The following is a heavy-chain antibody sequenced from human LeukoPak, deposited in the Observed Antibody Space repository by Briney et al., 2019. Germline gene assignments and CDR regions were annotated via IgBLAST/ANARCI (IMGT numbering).Heavy chain of an antibody. CDR3: ARLKIRFLEWLLLDY. J-gene: IGHJ4*02. CDR1: GYSFTSYW. V-gene: IGHV5-51*01. CDR2: IYPGDSGT. D-gene: IGHD3-3*01. Sequence: GESLKISCKGSGYSFTSYWIGWVRQMPGKGLEWMGIIYPGDSGTRYSSSCQGQVTISADKSISTAYLRWSSLKASDTAMYYSARLKIRFLEWLLLDYWGQGTLVTVSS.